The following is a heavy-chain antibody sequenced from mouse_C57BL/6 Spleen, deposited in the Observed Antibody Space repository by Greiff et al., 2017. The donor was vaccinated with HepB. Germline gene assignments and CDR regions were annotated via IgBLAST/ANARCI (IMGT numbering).Heavy chain of an antibody. J-gene: IGHJ3*01. CDR3: ARDSDGYYVFAY. CDR2: ISDGGSYT. CDR1: GFTFSSYA. Sequence: DVKLVESGGGLVKPGGSLKLSCAASGFTFSSYAMSWVRQTPEKRLEWVATISDGGSYTYYPDNVKGRFTISRDNAKNNLYLQMSHLKSEDTAMYYCARDSDGYYVFAYWGQGTLVTVSA. D-gene: IGHD2-3*01. V-gene: IGHV5-4*01.